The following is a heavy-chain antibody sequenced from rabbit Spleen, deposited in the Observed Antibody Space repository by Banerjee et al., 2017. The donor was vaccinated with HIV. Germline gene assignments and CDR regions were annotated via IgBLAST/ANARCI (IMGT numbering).Heavy chain of an antibody. CDR2: IAAGSSGST. V-gene: IGHV1S45*01. D-gene: IGHD8-1*01. CDR1: GFSFSSGYW. Sequence: QEQLEESGGDLVKPEGSLTLTCTASGFSFSSGYWICWVRQAPGKGLEWVACIAAGSSGSTYYATWAKGRFTISKTSSTTVTLQMTSLTAADTATYFCANTDNTYYDAFNLWGPGTLVTVS. CDR3: ANTDNTYYDAFNL. J-gene: IGHJ4*01.